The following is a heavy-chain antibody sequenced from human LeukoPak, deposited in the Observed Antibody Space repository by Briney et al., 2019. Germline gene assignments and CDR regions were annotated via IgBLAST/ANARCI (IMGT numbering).Heavy chain of an antibody. CDR3: ARDLHPNGWSDFDY. V-gene: IGHV3-33*01. CDR1: GFILSSHV. J-gene: IGHJ4*02. Sequence: PGRSLRLSCAASGFILSSHVMHWVRQAPGRGLEWVAVIWFDGSKEYYAESVKGRFTISRDISKNTLYLQMNSLRVEDTAVYYCARDLHPNGWSDFDYWGQGTPVTVSS. D-gene: IGHD6-19*01. CDR2: IWFDGSKE.